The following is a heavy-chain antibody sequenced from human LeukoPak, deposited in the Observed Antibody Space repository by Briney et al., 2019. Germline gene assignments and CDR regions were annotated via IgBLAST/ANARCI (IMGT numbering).Heavy chain of an antibody. CDR3: ARKGNDYDSSGSYVDY. CDR1: GFSFISYE. J-gene: IGHJ4*02. CDR2: ICGSGSAI. V-gene: IGHV3-48*03. Sequence: PRGALRHSCAASGFSFISYEMNWVRQAPGKGLGWVSYICGSGSAIYYADSVKGRFTISRDNAKKSLYLQLNSVRAEDTAVYYCARKGNDYDSSGSYVDYWGQGTLVTVSS. D-gene: IGHD3-22*01.